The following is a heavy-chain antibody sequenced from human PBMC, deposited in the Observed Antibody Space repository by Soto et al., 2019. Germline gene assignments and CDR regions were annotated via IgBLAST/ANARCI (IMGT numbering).Heavy chain of an antibody. Sequence: AESLKISCNGAGYIFTSYWIAWVRQMPGKGLEWMAIINPGDSETKYSPSFQGQVTISADKSINTAYLQWSSLKASDTAMYYCARHATYYDILSGYYFDYWGQGTQVTVSS. D-gene: IGHD3-9*01. J-gene: IGHJ4*02. CDR3: ARHATYYDILSGYYFDY. CDR1: GYIFTSYW. CDR2: INPGDSET. V-gene: IGHV5-51*01.